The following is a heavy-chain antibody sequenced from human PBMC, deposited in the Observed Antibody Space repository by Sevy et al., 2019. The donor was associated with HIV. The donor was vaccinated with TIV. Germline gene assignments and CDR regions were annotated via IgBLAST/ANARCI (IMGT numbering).Heavy chain of an antibody. V-gene: IGHV1-18*01. J-gene: IGHJ6*02. D-gene: IGHD3-22*01. CDR2: ISAYNGNT. CDR3: ARDLGYYYDSSGYYLNYYYYYGMDV. Sequence: ASVKVSCKASGYTSTSYGISWVRQAPGQGLEWMGWISAYNGNTNYAQKLQGRVTMTTDTSTSTAYMELRSLRSDDTAVYYCARDLGYYYDSSGYYLNYYYYYGMDVWGQRTTVTVSS. CDR1: GYTSTSYG.